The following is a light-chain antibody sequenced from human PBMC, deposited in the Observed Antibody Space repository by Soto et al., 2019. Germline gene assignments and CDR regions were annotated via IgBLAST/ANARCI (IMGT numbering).Light chain of an antibody. J-gene: IGLJ2*01. V-gene: IGLV2-14*01. CDR2: DVT. CDR3: SSYAGSTTPVL. CDR1: SSDVGGYNY. Sequence: QSALTQPPSVSGSPGQSITISCTGTSSDVGGYNYVSWYQQHPGKAPKLIIYDVTNRPSGLPYRFSASKSGSTASLTISGLQAEDEADYYCSSYAGSTTPVLFGGGTKLTVL.